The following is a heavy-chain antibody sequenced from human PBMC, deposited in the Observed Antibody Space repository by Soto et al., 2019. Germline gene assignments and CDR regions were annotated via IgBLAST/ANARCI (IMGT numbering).Heavy chain of an antibody. D-gene: IGHD3-3*01. CDR2: IYYSGST. J-gene: IGHJ5*02. Sequence: SATLYLTCAVSGGSISSYYWSWIRQPPGKGLEWIGYIYYSGSTNYNPSLKSRVTISVDTSKNQFSLKLSSVTAADTAVHYCARGIFSFGKRFDPWGQGTLVTVSS. CDR1: GGSISSYY. CDR3: ARGIFSFGKRFDP. V-gene: IGHV4-59*01.